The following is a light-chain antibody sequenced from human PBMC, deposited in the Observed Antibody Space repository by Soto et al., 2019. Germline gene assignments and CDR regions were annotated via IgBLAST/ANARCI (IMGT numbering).Light chain of an antibody. CDR3: QQYSNWPRT. Sequence: EIVMTQSPATLSVSPGERATLSCRASQSVSDYLAWYQQTPGQPPRLLIYTASTRATGSPARFSGSGSGTEFTLTISSLQSEDFAVYYCQQYSNWPRTFGQGTRVEIK. J-gene: IGKJ1*01. CDR2: TAS. V-gene: IGKV3-15*01. CDR1: QSVSDY.